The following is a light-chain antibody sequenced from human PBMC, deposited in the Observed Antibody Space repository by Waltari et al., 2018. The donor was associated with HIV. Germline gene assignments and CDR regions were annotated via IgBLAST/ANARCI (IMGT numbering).Light chain of an antibody. CDR2: SNN. CDR1: RSTIGSTT. CDR3: AAWDDSLNGHVV. J-gene: IGLJ2*01. V-gene: IGLV1-44*01. Sequence: QSVLTQPPSAYGTPGQRVNISCSGSRSTIGSTTVKWYQQLPGTAPKLLIYSNNQRPSGVPDRFSGSKSGTSASLAISGLQSEDEADYYCAAWDDSLNGHVVFGGGTKLTVL.